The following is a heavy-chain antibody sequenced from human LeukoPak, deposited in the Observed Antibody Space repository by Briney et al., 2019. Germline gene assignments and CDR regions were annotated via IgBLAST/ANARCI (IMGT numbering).Heavy chain of an antibody. Sequence: SETLSLTCTVSGGSISSYYWSWIRQPPGKGLEWIWYIYYSGSTNYNPSLKSRVTISVDTSKNQFSLKLNSVTAADTAVYYCARTRSSSSGVVFDSWGQGTLVTVSS. CDR1: GGSISSYY. V-gene: IGHV4-59*01. CDR2: IYYSGST. CDR3: ARTRSSSSGVVFDS. D-gene: IGHD6-6*01. J-gene: IGHJ4*02.